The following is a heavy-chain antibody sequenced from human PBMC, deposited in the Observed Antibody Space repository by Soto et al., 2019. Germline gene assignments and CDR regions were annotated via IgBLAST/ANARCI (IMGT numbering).Heavy chain of an antibody. Sequence: SETLSLTCTVSGGSISSYYWSWIREPPGKGLEWIGEINHSGSTNYNPSLKSRVTISVDTSKNQFSLKLSSVTAADTAVYYCARVNPVDYYYGMDVWGQGTTVTVS. CDR3: ARVNPVDYYYGMDV. CDR1: GGSISSYY. CDR2: INHSGST. J-gene: IGHJ6*02. D-gene: IGHD6-19*01. V-gene: IGHV4-34*01.